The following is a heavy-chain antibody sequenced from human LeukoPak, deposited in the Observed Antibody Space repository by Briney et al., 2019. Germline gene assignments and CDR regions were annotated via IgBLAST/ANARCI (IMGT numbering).Heavy chain of an antibody. CDR3: ASHYGDYSFFDY. CDR1: GFTFSSYS. CDR2: ITSSSDYI. J-gene: IGHJ4*02. V-gene: IGHV3-21*01. D-gene: IGHD4-17*01. Sequence: AGGSLRLSCTASGFTFSSYSMNWVRQAPGKGLEWVSSITSSSDYIYYADSVKGRFTISRDNAKNSLYLQMNSLRAEDTAVYYCASHYGDYSFFDYWGQGTLVTVSS.